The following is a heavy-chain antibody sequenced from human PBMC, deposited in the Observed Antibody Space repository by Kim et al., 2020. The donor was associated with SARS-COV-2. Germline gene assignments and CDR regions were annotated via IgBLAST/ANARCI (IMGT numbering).Heavy chain of an antibody. CDR1: GFTFGDYA. Sequence: GGSLRLSCTASGFTFGDYAMSWFRQAPGKGLEWVGFIRSKAYGGTTEYAASVKGRFTISRDDSKSIAYLQMNSLKTEDTAVYYCTRDLYQLLTSAFYYWGQGTLVTVSS. J-gene: IGHJ4*02. V-gene: IGHV3-49*03. D-gene: IGHD2-2*01. CDR2: IRSKAYGGTT. CDR3: TRDLYQLLTSAFYY.